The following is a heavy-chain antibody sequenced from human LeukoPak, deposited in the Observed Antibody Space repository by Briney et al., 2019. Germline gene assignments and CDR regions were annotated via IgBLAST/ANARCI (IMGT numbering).Heavy chain of an antibody. V-gene: IGHV1-69*01. Sequence: GSSVKVSCKASRGTFSNYAISWVRQAPGQGLEWMGGIIPIFGTANYAQKLQGRVTITADESTSTAYMELSSLRSEDTAVYYCARVGVDYSGNILKYLFDYWGQGTLVTVSS. CDR2: IIPIFGTA. D-gene: IGHD4-23*01. CDR1: RGTFSNYA. J-gene: IGHJ4*02. CDR3: ARVGVDYSGNILKYLFDY.